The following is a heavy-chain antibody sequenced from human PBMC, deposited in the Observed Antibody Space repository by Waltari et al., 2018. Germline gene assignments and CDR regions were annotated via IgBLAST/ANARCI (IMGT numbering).Heavy chain of an antibody. CDR3: AMTGRLGTGLPWD. CDR2: IKQDGSGT. CDR1: ELAFRDYW. D-gene: IGHD3-9*01. Sequence: EVQLVESGGGLVQPGGSLRFSGEAFELAFRDYWVGWVGQAPGKGRERVDKIKQDGSGTFYVESVKGRFTISRDNAKNVLYLQMNSLRVEDTAVYFCAMTGRLGTGLPWDWGQGTLVTVSS. J-gene: IGHJ4*02. V-gene: IGHV3-7*01.